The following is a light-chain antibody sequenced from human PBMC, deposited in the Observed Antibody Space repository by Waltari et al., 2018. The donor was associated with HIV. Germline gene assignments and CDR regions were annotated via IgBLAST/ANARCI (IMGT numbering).Light chain of an antibody. CDR2: EDN. CDR3: QSYDSGMWV. J-gene: IGLJ3*02. CDR1: SGSIASNY. V-gene: IGLV6-57*03. Sequence: NFLLTQPHSVSESPGKTVTISCTRSSGSIASNYVQGCQQRPGSAPPTVLYEDNQSPSGVPDRFSGSIDSSSNSAALTISGLKTEDEADYYCQSYDSGMWVFGGGTKLTAL.